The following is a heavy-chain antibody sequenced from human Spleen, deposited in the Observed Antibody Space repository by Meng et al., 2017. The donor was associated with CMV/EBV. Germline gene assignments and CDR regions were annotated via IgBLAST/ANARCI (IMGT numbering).Heavy chain of an antibody. CDR3: TSGYGLLEWLYRA. CDR2: IKSKTDGGTT. D-gene: IGHD3-3*01. V-gene: IGHV3-15*01. Sequence: GESLKISCAASGFTFSNAWMSWVRQAPGKGLEWVGRIKSKTDGGTTDYAAPVKGRFTISRDDSKNTLYLQMNSLKTEDTAVYYCTSGYGLLEWLYRAWGQGTMVTVSS. J-gene: IGHJ3*01. CDR1: GFTFSNAW.